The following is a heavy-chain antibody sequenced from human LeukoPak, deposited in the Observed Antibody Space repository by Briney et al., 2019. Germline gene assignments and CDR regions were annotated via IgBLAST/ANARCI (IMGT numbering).Heavy chain of an antibody. CDR2: ISAYNGNT. V-gene: IGHV1-18*01. Sequence: ASVKVSCKASGYTFTSYGISWVRQAPGQGLEWMGWISAYNGNTNYAQKLQGRVTMTTDTSTSTAYMELRSLRSDDTAVYYCARVFSIGYCSSTSCPDAAFDIWGQGTMVTVSS. CDR3: ARVFSIGYCSSTSCPDAAFDI. CDR1: GYTFTSYG. J-gene: IGHJ3*02. D-gene: IGHD2-2*01.